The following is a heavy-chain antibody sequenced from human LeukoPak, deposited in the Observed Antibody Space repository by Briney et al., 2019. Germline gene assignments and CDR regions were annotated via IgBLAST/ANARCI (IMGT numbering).Heavy chain of an antibody. V-gene: IGHV3-23*01. CDR1: GFTFSSYA. CDR3: AKGGYGDYLMYYFDY. Sequence: GGSLRLSCAASGFTFSSYAMSWVRQAPGEGLEWVSTISGGGGSTYYADSVKGRFTISRDNSKDTLYLQMNNLRAEDTAVYYCAKGGYGDYLMYYFDYWGQGTLVTVSS. CDR2: ISGGGGST. J-gene: IGHJ4*02. D-gene: IGHD4-17*01.